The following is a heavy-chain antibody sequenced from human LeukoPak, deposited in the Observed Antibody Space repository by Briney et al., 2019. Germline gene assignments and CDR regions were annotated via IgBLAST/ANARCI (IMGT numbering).Heavy chain of an antibody. CDR1: VYTFTDYY. J-gene: IGHJ5*02. D-gene: IGHD2-15*01. V-gene: IGHV1-69-2*01. CDR2: VDPEVGET. CDR3: STAARGDGDWFYP. Sequence: ASVKISCKVSVYTFTDYYMHWVQQAPGKGLEWMGVVDPEVGETIYAEKFQGRVTITENTSKVTEHMVLSAQRSDDTAVYYCSTAARGDGDWFYPLGQGTLVTVSS.